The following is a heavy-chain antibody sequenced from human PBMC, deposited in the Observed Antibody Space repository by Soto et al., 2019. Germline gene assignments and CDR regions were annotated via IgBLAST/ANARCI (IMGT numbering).Heavy chain of an antibody. CDR3: ARDLRRQQLYYYYGMDV. D-gene: IGHD6-13*01. V-gene: IGHV1-2*02. Sequence: QVQLVQSGAEVKKPGASVKVSCKASGYTFTGYYMHWVRQAPGQGLEWMGWINPNSGGRNYAQNFQGRVTMTRDTSISTAYMELSRLRSDDTAVYYCARDLRRQQLYYYYGMDVWGQGTTVTVSS. CDR1: GYTFTGYY. CDR2: INPNSGGR. J-gene: IGHJ6*02.